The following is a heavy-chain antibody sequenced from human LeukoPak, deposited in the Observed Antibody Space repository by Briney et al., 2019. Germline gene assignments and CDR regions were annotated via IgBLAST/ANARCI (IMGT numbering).Heavy chain of an antibody. D-gene: IGHD2-8*01. CDR3: VKGMTSMGDY. CDR1: GFTFSSYA. Sequence: PGGSLRLPCAASGFTFSSYAMSWVRQTPGKGLEWVSSISSSGTFYADSVKGRFIISRDDSKNMLYLQMNSLRAEDTAVYYCVKGMTSMGDYWGQGTLVTVSS. CDR2: ISSSGT. V-gene: IGHV3-23*01. J-gene: IGHJ4*02.